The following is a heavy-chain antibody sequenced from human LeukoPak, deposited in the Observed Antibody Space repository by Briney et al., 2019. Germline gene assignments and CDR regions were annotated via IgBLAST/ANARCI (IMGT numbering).Heavy chain of an antibody. CDR3: AKDIYCSSTSCNFDY. Sequence: GGPLRLSCAASGFTFSSYAMSWVRQAPGKGLEWVSAISGSGGSTYYADSVKGRFTISRDNPKNTLYLQMNSLRAEDTAVYYCAKDIYCSSTSCNFDYWGQGTLVTVSS. J-gene: IGHJ4*02. V-gene: IGHV3-23*01. D-gene: IGHD2-2*01. CDR2: ISGSGGST. CDR1: GFTFSSYA.